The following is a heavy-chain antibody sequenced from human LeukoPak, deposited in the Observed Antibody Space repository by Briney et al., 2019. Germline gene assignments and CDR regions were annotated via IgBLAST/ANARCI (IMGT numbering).Heavy chain of an antibody. J-gene: IGHJ4*02. Sequence: GGSLRLSCAASGFTFSSYAMHWVRQAPGKGLEGVAVISYDGSNDYYTDSVKGRFTISRDNSKNTVYLLMNSLRAEDTAVYYCARDLKDCSTVSCSLWANTYFDSWGQGTLVTVSS. CDR1: GFTFSSYA. D-gene: IGHD2-2*01. CDR3: ARDLKDCSTVSCSLWANTYFDS. CDR2: ISYDGSND. V-gene: IGHV3-30-3*01.